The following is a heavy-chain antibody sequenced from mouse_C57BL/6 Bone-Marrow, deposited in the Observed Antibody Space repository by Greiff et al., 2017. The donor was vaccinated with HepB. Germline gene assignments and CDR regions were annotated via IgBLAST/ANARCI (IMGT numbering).Heavy chain of an antibody. J-gene: IGHJ4*01. D-gene: IGHD2-5*01. V-gene: IGHV1-55*01. CDR1: GYTFTSYW. Sequence: QVQLQQPGAELVKPGASVKMSCKASGYTFTSYWITWVKQRPGQGLEWIGDIYPGSGSTNYNEKFKSKATLTVDTSSSTAYMQLSSLTSEDSAVYYWARRKPYSNYDDYAMDYWGQGTSVTVSS. CDR3: ARRKPYSNYDDYAMDY. CDR2: IYPGSGST.